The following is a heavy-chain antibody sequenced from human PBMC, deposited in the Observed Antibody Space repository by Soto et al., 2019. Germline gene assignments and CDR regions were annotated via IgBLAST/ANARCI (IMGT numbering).Heavy chain of an antibody. D-gene: IGHD3-10*01. CDR2: INSDVITT. J-gene: IGHJ6*01. CDR1: VFTFSSYW. Sequence: GGSLRLSCASSVFTFSSYWMHCVRQSPGKWLVWVSRINSDVITTSYADSVKGRFTISRDNAKNTLYLQMNSLRAEDTAVYYCAREGVRGVTVPYHYYYGMDVWGPGTTINVSS. V-gene: IGHV3-74*01. CDR3: AREGVRGVTVPYHYYYGMDV.